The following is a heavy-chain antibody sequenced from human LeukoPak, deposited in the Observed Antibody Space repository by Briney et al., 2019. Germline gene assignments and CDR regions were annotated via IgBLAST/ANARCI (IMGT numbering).Heavy chain of an antibody. CDR3: ASDVGD. D-gene: IGHD3-10*01. CDR1: GFSISSYW. V-gene: IGHV3-74*01. CDR2: ISGDGSTT. Sequence: GGSLRLSCAASGFSISSYWMHWVRQDPGKRLVWVSRISGDGSTTTYADSVKGRFPISRDIAKNTLYLQMSSLRAEDTAVYYCASDVGDWGQGTLVTVSS. J-gene: IGHJ4*02.